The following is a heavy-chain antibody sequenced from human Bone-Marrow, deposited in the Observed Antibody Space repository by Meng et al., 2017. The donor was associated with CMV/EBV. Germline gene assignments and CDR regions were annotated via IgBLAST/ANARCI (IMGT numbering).Heavy chain of an antibody. D-gene: IGHD2-15*01. J-gene: IGHJ6*02. CDR1: EFTFSSYW. CDR3: ARFPRGGYYYYGMDV. V-gene: IGHV3-74*01. CDR2: INSDGSGT. Sequence: GESLKISCAVSEFTFSSYWMHWVRQAPGKGLVWVSRINSDGSGTTYADSVKGRFTISRDNAKNTLYLQMNSLRAEDTAVYYCARFPRGGYYYYGMDVWGQGTTVTVSS.